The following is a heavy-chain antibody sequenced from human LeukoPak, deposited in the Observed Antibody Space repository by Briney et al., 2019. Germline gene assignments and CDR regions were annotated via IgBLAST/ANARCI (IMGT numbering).Heavy chain of an antibody. Sequence: GGSLRLSCAASGFTFSSYAMSWVRQAPGKGLEWVSAISGSGGSTYYADSVKGRFTISRDNSKNTLYLQMNSLRAEDTAVYYCAKDGGPPGDYVYYYGMDVWGQGTTVTVSS. J-gene: IGHJ6*02. CDR3: AKDGGPPGDYVYYYGMDV. CDR1: GFTFSSYA. CDR2: ISGSGGST. V-gene: IGHV3-23*01. D-gene: IGHD4-17*01.